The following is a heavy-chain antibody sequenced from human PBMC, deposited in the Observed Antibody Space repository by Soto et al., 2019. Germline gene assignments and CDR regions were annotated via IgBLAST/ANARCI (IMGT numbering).Heavy chain of an antibody. Sequence: GASVKVSCKASGYTFTGYYMHWVRQAPGQGLEWMGWINPNSGGTNYAQKFQGWVTMTRDTSISTAYMELSRLRSDDTAVYYCARDRAYCGGDCRPLDYWGQGTLVTVPS. CDR1: GYTFTGYY. V-gene: IGHV1-2*04. D-gene: IGHD2-21*02. CDR2: INPNSGGT. CDR3: ARDRAYCGGDCRPLDY. J-gene: IGHJ4*02.